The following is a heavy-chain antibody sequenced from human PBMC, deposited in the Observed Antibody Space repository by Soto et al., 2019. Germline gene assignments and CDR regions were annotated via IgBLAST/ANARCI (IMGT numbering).Heavy chain of an antibody. CDR3: ARGSGGSSWYYFDY. D-gene: IGHD6-13*01. CDR1: GGSISSGGYY. CDR2: IYYSGST. V-gene: IGHV4-31*03. Sequence: PLSLTCTVSGGSISSGGYYWSWIRQHPGKGLEWIGYIYYSGSTYYNPSLKSRVTISVDTSKNQFSLKLSSVTAADTAVYYCARGSGGSSWYYFDYWGQGTLVTVSS. J-gene: IGHJ4*02.